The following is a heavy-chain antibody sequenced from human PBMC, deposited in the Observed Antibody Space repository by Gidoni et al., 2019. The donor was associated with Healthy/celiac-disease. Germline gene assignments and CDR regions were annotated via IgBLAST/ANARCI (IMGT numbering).Heavy chain of an antibody. D-gene: IGHD6-13*01. V-gene: IGHV1-69*01. CDR2: IIPIFRTT. CDR3: ARGLGGSTWSPIDY. J-gene: IGHJ4*02. Sequence: QVQLVQSGAEVKKTGSSVKVSCKASGGTFSNYAITWVRQAPGQGLEWMGGIIPIFRTTSYAQKFQGRVTVTADDSTSTAYMELSSLRSEDTAIYYCARGLGGSTWSPIDYWGQGTLVTVSS. CDR1: GGTFSNYA.